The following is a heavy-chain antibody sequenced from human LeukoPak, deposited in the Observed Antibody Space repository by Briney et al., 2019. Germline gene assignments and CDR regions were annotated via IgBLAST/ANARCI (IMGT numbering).Heavy chain of an antibody. J-gene: IGHJ1*01. D-gene: IGHD3-9*01. Sequence: SETLSLTCTVSGGSISSYYWSWIRQPPGKGLEWIGYIYYSGSTNYNPSLKSRVTISVDTSKNQFSLKLCSVTAADTAVYYCARELRYSSGFRHWGQGTLVTVSS. CDR1: GGSISSYY. V-gene: IGHV4-59*01. CDR2: IYYSGST. CDR3: ARELRYSSGFRH.